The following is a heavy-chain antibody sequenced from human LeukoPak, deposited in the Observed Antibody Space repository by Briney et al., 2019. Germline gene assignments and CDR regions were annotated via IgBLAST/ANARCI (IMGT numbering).Heavy chain of an antibody. CDR2: IDYSGST. V-gene: IGHV4-59*01. CDR1: GGSISSYY. CDR3: ARGVTIFGVVTPPYDAFDI. Sequence: KPSETLSLTCTVSGGSISSYYWSWIRQPPGKGLEWIGYIDYSGSTNYNPSLKSRVTISVDTSKNQFSLKLSSVTAADTAVYYCARGVTIFGVVTPPYDAFDIWGQGTMVTVSS. J-gene: IGHJ3*02. D-gene: IGHD3-3*01.